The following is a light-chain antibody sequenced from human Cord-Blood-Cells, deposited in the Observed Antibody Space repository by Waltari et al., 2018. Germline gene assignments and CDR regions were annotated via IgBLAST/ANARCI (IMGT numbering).Light chain of an antibody. CDR1: QGISKS. CDR3: QQYYSTPIT. CDR2: AAS. J-gene: IGKJ5*01. V-gene: IGKV1-NL1*01. Sequence: DIQLTQSPSSLSASVGDRVTITCRASQGISKSLAWYQQKPGKAPKLLLYAASRLESGGPSRCSGRGCGTEYTLTSSSLQPEDFATYYCQQYYSTPITFGQGTRLEIK.